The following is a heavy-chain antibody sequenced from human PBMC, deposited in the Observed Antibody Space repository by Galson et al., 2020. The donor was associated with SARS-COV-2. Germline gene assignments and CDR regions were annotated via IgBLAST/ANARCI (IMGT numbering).Heavy chain of an antibody. V-gene: IGHV3-30*18. CDR3: AKDHPYYYDSSGYYTSYFDY. J-gene: IGHJ4*02. CDR2: ISYDGSNK. D-gene: IGHD3-22*01. Sequence: TGGSLRLSCAASGFTFSSYGIHWVRQAPGKGLEWVAVISYDGSNKYYADSVKGRFTISRDNSKNTLYLQMNSLRAEDTAVYYCAKDHPYYYDSSGYYTSYFDYWGQGTLVTVSS. CDR1: GFTFSSYG.